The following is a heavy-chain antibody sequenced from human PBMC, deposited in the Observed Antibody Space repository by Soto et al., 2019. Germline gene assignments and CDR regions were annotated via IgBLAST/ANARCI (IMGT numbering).Heavy chain of an antibody. V-gene: IGHV4-31*03. CDR1: GGSISSGGYY. J-gene: IGHJ6*02. Sequence: QVQLQESGPGLVKPSQTLSLTCTVSGGSISSGGYYWSWIRQHPGKGLEWIGYISYSGSTYYNPSLKSRVTIAVDTSKNQFSLKLSSVTAADTAVYYCARELTYYYGSGSYYTGGMDVWGQGTTVTVSS. D-gene: IGHD3-10*01. CDR3: ARELTYYYGSGSYYTGGMDV. CDR2: ISYSGST.